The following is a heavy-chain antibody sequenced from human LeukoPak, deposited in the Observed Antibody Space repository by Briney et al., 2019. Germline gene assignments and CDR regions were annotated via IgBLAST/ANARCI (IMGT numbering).Heavy chain of an antibody. V-gene: IGHV4-31*03. D-gene: IGHD3/OR15-3a*01. CDR3: ASGRYYYYLDV. CDR2: IHYTGST. CDR1: GGSINSGGYY. J-gene: IGHJ6*03. Sequence: SETLSLTCTVSGGSINSGGYYWSWIRQHPGKGLAWIGYIHYTGSTNYNSSLKSRVTISIDTSKNQFSLELTSVTAADTAVYYCASGRYYYYLDVWGKGTTVTVS.